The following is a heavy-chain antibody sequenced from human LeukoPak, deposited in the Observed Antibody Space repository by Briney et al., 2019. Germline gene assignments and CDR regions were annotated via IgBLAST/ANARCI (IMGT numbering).Heavy chain of an antibody. CDR1: GFTFSSYA. J-gene: IGHJ5*02. CDR2: ISYDGSNK. CDR3: AVGPLTLNWFDP. V-gene: IGHV3-30*04. D-gene: IGHD3-9*01. Sequence: GGSLRLSCAASGFTFSSYAMHWVRQAPGKGLEWVAVISYDGSNKYYADSVKGRFTISRDNSKNTLYLQMNSLRAEDTAVYYCAVGPLTLNWFDPWGQGTLVTVSS.